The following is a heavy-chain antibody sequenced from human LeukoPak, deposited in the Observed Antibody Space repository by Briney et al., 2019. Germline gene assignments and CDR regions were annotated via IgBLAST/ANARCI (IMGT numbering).Heavy chain of an antibody. CDR3: AKVRAGYYDFWSGSLPGHDAFDI. CDR1: GFTFSSYG. D-gene: IGHD3-3*01. J-gene: IGHJ3*02. V-gene: IGHV3-30*02. Sequence: PGGSLRLSCAASGFTFSSYGMHWVRQAPGKGLEWVAFIRYDGSNKYYADSVKGRFTISRDNSKNMLYLQMNSLRAEDTAVYYCAKVRAGYYDFWSGSLPGHDAFDIWGQGTMVTVSS. CDR2: IRYDGSNK.